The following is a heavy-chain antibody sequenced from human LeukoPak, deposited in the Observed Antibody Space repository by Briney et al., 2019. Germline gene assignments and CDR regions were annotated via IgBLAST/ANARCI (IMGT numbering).Heavy chain of an antibody. J-gene: IGHJ6*03. Sequence: ASVKVSCKASGYTFTSYGISWVRRAPGQGLEWMGWISAYNGNTNYAQKLQGRVTMTTDTSTSTAYMELRSLRSDDTAVYYCARCAGAQVLRFLEWLPHYYYYYMDVWGKGTTVTVSS. CDR3: ARCAGAQVLRFLEWLPHYYYYYMDV. V-gene: IGHV1-18*01. D-gene: IGHD3-3*01. CDR1: GYTFTSYG. CDR2: ISAYNGNT.